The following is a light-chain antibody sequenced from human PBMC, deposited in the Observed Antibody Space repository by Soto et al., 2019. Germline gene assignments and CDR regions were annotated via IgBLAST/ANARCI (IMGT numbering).Light chain of an antibody. CDR2: DAS. V-gene: IGKV1-5*01. J-gene: IGKJ4*01. Sequence: DIQMSQYPSSLSVSVDDRVTITFLVSQSISSSFAWYQQKPRRAPKLLIYDASTLEGWGPSRFSGSGSETEFTLTISSLQPDDFATYYCQQYNDYSPLTFGGGTKVDNK. CDR1: QSISSS. CDR3: QQYNDYSPLT.